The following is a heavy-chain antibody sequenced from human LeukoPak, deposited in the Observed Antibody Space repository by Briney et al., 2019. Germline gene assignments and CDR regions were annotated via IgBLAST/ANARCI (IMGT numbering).Heavy chain of an antibody. J-gene: IGHJ4*02. CDR1: GDSITSSAFY. CDR2: IFHGGNT. D-gene: IGHD6-13*01. V-gene: IGHV4-39*01. Sequence: SEALSLTCTVSGDSITSSAFYWGWIRQAPGKGLEWIGNIFHGGNTHYNPSLKSRVTISVDTSKNQFSLKLSSVTAADTAVYYCATAIAAAGLDYWGQGTLVTVSS. CDR3: ATAIAAAGLDY.